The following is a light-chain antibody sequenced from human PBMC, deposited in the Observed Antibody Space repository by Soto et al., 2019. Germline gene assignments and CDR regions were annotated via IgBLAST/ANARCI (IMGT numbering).Light chain of an antibody. Sequence: DIQMTQSPSAMSACVGDRVTITCRASQGISSYLAWFQQKPGKVPKRLIYGASSLQSGVPSRFSGSGSGTEFSLTINSLQPVDFATYYCLQHSNFPWTFGQGTKVDIK. J-gene: IGKJ1*01. CDR2: GAS. V-gene: IGKV1-17*03. CDR1: QGISSY. CDR3: LQHSNFPWT.